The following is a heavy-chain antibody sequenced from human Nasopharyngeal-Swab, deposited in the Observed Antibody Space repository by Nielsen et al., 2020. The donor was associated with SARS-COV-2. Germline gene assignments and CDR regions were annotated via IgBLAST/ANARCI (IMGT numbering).Heavy chain of an antibody. CDR1: GFTFSTYG. CDR2: ISYDGSNK. J-gene: IGHJ4*02. Sequence: GESLKISCAASGFTFSTYGMHWVRQAPGKGPKWVAVISYDGSNKNYADSVKGRFTISRDNSKNTLYLQMNSLRAEDTAVYYCAKDGYSSGWGYFDYWGQGTLVTVSS. V-gene: IGHV3-30*18. CDR3: AKDGYSSGWGYFDY. D-gene: IGHD6-19*01.